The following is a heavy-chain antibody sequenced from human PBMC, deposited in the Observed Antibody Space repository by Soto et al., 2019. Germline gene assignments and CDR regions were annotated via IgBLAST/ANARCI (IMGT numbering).Heavy chain of an antibody. Sequence: QVQLVESGGGVVQPGRSLRLSCAASGFTFSSYGMHWVRQAPGKGLEWVAVIWYDGSNKYYADSVKGRFTISRDNSKNTVYLHMKSMRAEDTAVYYCARGFGGVAVAGVDAFDIWGQGTMVTVSS. V-gene: IGHV3-33*01. CDR1: GFTFSSYG. CDR2: IWYDGSNK. CDR3: ARGFGGVAVAGVDAFDI. J-gene: IGHJ3*02. D-gene: IGHD6-19*01.